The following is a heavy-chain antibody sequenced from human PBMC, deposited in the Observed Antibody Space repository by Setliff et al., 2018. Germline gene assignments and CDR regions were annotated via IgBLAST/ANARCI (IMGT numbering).Heavy chain of an antibody. D-gene: IGHD3-10*01. Sequence: SETLSLTCTVSADSISSSSQYWGLIRQPPGKGLEWVGGVHHSRSLYYNPSLKSRVSISLDTSKKQFTLKLSSVTAADTAVYYCATIDSLFYYLDFWSQGTLVTVSS. CDR3: ATIDSLFYYLDF. V-gene: IGHV4-39*06. J-gene: IGHJ4*02. CDR2: VHHSRSL. CDR1: ADSISSSSQY.